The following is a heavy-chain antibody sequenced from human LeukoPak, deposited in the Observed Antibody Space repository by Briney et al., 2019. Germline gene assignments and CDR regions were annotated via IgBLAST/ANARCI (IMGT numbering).Heavy chain of an antibody. D-gene: IGHD6-6*01. Sequence: GGSLRLSCAASGFTFDDYAMHWVRQAPGEGLEWVSGISWNSGSIGYADSVKGRFTISRDNAKNSLYLQMNSLRAEDTALYYCPKAPSLDCSSSGGFDYWGQGTLVTVSS. V-gene: IGHV3-9*01. CDR2: ISWNSGSI. J-gene: IGHJ4*02. CDR3: PKAPSLDCSSSGGFDY. CDR1: GFTFDDYA.